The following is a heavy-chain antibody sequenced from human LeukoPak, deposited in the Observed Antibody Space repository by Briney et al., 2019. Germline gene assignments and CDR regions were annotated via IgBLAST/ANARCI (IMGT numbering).Heavy chain of an antibody. D-gene: IGHD6-13*01. V-gene: IGHV3-21*01. CDR3: ARDLRAAGTPPFDY. J-gene: IGHJ4*02. CDR1: GFTFSSYS. CDR2: ISSSSSYI. Sequence: GGSLRLSCAASGFTFSSYSMNWVRQAPGKGLEWVSSISSSSSYIYYADSVKGRFTISRDNAKNSLYLQMNSLRAEDTAVYYCARDLRAAGTPPFDYRGQGTLVTVSS.